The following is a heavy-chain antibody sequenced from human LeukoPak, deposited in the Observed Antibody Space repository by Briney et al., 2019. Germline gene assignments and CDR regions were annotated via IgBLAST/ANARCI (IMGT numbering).Heavy chain of an antibody. V-gene: IGHV4-61*08. Sequence: SETLSLTCTVSGGSISSGGYYWNWIRQPPGKGLEWIGYIYYSGSTNYSPSLRSRVTISVDTSKNQFSLKLNSVTAADTAVYYCAREGSAARSPYFDYWGQGTLVTVSS. CDR2: IYYSGST. CDR3: AREGSAARSPYFDY. D-gene: IGHD6-13*01. CDR1: GGSISSGGYY. J-gene: IGHJ4*02.